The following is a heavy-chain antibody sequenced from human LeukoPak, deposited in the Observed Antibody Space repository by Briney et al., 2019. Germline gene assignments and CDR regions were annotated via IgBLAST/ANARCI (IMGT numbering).Heavy chain of an antibody. D-gene: IGHD3-10*01. CDR2: INPNSGGT. CDR3: ARGPLLWFAERNWFDP. V-gene: IGHV1-2*02. Sequence: ASVKVSCKASGYTFTGYYMHWVRQAPGQGLEWMGWINPNSGGTNYAQKFQGRVTMTRDTSISTAYMELSRLRSDDTAVYYCARGPLLWFAERNWFDPWGQGTLVTVSS. J-gene: IGHJ5*02. CDR1: GYTFTGYY.